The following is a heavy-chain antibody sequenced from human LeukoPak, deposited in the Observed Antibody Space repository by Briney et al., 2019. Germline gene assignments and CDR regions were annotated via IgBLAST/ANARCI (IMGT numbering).Heavy chain of an antibody. D-gene: IGHD3-10*01. CDR2: IRQDGSEK. Sequence: GRSLRLSCAASGFTFSSYAMHWVRQAPGKGLEWVANIRQDGSEKYYVDSVKGQFTISRDNSKNTLYLQMNSLRAEDTAVYYCAKSDYYGSGVLVDPWGQGTLVTVSS. CDR1: GFTFSSYA. V-gene: IGHV3-7*01. CDR3: AKSDYYGSGVLVDP. J-gene: IGHJ5*02.